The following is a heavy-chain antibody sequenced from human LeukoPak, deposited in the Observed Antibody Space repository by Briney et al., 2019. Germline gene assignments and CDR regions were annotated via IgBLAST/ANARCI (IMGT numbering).Heavy chain of an antibody. Sequence: GGSLRLSCAASGFTFSSYSMNWVRQAPGKGLEWVSAISGSGGSTYYADSVKGRFTISRDNSKNTLYLQMNSLRAEDTAVYYCAKRKHRIAAAGCDYWGQGTLVTVSS. CDR1: GFTFSSYS. V-gene: IGHV3-23*01. CDR2: ISGSGGST. D-gene: IGHD6-13*01. J-gene: IGHJ4*02. CDR3: AKRKHRIAAAGCDY.